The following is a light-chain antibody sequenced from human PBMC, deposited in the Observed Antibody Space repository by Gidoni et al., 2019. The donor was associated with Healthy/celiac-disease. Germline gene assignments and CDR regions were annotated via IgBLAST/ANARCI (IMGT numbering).Light chain of an antibody. J-gene: IGKJ2*01. V-gene: IGKV3-20*01. Sequence: EIVLTQSPGTLSFSPGERATLSCRASQSVSSSYLDWYQQKPGQAPRLLIYGASSRATGIPDRLSGSGSGTDFTLTISRLEPEDFAVYYCQQYGSSPDTFGQGTKLEIK. CDR2: GAS. CDR3: QQYGSSPDT. CDR1: QSVSSSY.